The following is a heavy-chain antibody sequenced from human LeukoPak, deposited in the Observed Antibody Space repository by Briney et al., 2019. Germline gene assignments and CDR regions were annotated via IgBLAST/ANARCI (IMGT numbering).Heavy chain of an antibody. CDR3: ARGAVNRYNWNDDNFYYYYMDV. CDR1: GYIFTSYG. CDR2: ISGYNGYR. Sequence: ASVNVSCKASGYIFTSYGNNWVRQAPGQGLEWMGWISGYNGYRYYAQKLQGRVTITTDKSSNKAYMELRSLSSGDTAVYYCARGAVNRYNWNDDNFYYYYMDVWGKGTTVTISS. D-gene: IGHD1-1*01. J-gene: IGHJ6*03. V-gene: IGHV1-18*01.